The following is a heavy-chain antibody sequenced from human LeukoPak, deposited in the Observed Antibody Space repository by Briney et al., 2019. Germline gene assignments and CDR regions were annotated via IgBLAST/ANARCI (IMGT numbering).Heavy chain of an antibody. V-gene: IGHV3-23*01. CDR3: AIIIHAFDI. J-gene: IGHJ3*02. Sequence: GGSLRLSCAASGFTFSSYAMSWVRQAPGKGLEWVSSIVGSGGSTYYADSVKSRFTISRDNPENTLYLQMNSLRAEDTAIYYCAIIIHAFDIWGQGTMVTVSS. D-gene: IGHD2/OR15-2a*01. CDR2: IVGSGGST. CDR1: GFTFSSYA.